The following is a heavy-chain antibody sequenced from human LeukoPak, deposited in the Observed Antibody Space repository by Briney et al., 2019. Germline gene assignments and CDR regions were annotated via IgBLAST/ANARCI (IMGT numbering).Heavy chain of an antibody. V-gene: IGHV1-2*06. CDR2: INPNSGGT. CDR3: ARDIVLMVYAPLSYGMDV. J-gene: IGHJ6*02. D-gene: IGHD2-8*01. CDR1: GYTFTGYY. Sequence: ASVKVSCKASGYTFTGYYMHWVRQAPGQGLEWMGRINPNSGGTNYAQKFQGRVTMTRDTSISTAYMELSRLRSDDTAVYYCARDIVLMVYAPLSYGMDVWGQGTTVTVSS.